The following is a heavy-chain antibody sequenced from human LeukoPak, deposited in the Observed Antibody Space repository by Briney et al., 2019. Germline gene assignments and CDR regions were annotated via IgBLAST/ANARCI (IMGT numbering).Heavy chain of an antibody. CDR3: AKDIVAAAGTGDYFDY. CDR1: GFTFDDYA. J-gene: IGHJ4*02. Sequence: GGSLRLSCAASGFTFDDYAMHWVRQAPGKGLEWVSLISGDGGSTYYADSAKGRFTISRDNSKNSLYLQMNSLRTEDTALYYCAKDIVAAAGTGDYFDYWGQGTLVTVSS. CDR2: ISGDGGST. V-gene: IGHV3-43*02. D-gene: IGHD6-13*01.